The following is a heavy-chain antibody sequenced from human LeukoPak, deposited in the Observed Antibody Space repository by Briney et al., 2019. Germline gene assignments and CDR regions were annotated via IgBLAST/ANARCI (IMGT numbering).Heavy chain of an antibody. CDR3: SRGPSTTLTTF. V-gene: IGHV3-7*01. J-gene: IGHJ4*02. CDR1: GFTFNTYW. Sequence: GGSLRLSCTASGFTFNTYWMTWVRQAPGKGLEWVANIKPDGDTTNYLDSVKGRFTISRDNAKSSLHLQMNGLTAEDTAVYYCSRGPSTTLTTFWGQGTMVTVSS. CDR2: IKPDGDTT. D-gene: IGHD4-17*01.